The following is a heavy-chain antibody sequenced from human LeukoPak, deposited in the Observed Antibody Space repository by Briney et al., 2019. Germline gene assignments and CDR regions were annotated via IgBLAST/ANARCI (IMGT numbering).Heavy chain of an antibody. Sequence: GGSLRLSCAASGFTFDDYAMHWVRQAPGKGLEWVSGISWNSESIGYADSVQGRFTISRDNAKNSLYLQMSSLRAEDTALYYCAKDQDAEKFPHGGSSMQFRWSFDLWGRGTLVTVSS. D-gene: IGHD2/OR15-2a*01. V-gene: IGHV3-9*01. CDR3: AKDQDAEKFPHGGSSMQFRWSFDL. CDR2: ISWNSESI. J-gene: IGHJ2*01. CDR1: GFTFDDYA.